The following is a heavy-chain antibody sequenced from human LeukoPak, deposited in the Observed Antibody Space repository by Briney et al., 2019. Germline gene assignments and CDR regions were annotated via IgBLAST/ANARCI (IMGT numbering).Heavy chain of an antibody. CDR2: IYWDDDK. V-gene: IGHV2-5*02. D-gene: IGHD6-13*01. CDR3: AHSYSTLVLDY. J-gene: IGHJ4*02. Sequence: SGPTLVKPTQTLTLTCTFSGFSLSTTGVGVGWIRQPPGKALEWLALIYWDDDKRYSPSLKTRLTITKDTSKNQVVLTMTNMDPVDTATSYCAHSYSTLVLDYWGQGTLVTVSS. CDR1: GFSLSTTGVG.